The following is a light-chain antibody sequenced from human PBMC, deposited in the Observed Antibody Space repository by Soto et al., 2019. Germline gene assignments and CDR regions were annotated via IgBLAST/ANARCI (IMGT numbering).Light chain of an antibody. J-gene: IGLJ1*01. V-gene: IGLV2-14*01. CDR1: SSDVGAYNY. CDR3: SSYTSSSTLDV. Sequence: QSVLTQPASVSGSPGQSITISCTGTSSDVGAYNYVSWYQRHPGKAPKLMIYDVSNRPSGVSNRFSGSKSGNTASLTISGLQAEDEADYYCSSYTSSSTLDVFGTGTKVTVL. CDR2: DVS.